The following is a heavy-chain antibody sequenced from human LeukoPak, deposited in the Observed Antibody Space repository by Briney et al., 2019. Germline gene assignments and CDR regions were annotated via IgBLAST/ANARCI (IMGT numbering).Heavy chain of an antibody. CDR3: ARMDPNYYYYGMGV. Sequence: ASVKVSCKASGYTFTSYDINWVRQATGQGLEWMGWMNPSSGNTGYAQKFQGRVTMTRNTSISTAYMELSSLRAEDTAVYYCARMDPNYYYYGMGVWGQGTTVTVSS. D-gene: IGHD3/OR15-3a*01. CDR1: GYTFTSYD. J-gene: IGHJ6*02. V-gene: IGHV1-8*01. CDR2: MNPSSGNT.